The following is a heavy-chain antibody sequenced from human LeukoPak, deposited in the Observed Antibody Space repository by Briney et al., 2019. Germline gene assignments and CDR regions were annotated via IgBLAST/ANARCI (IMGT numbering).Heavy chain of an antibody. D-gene: IGHD4-17*01. V-gene: IGHV3-66*02. CDR1: GFTVSSNY. J-gene: IGHJ4*02. Sequence: PGGSLRLSCAASGFTVSSNYMSWVRQAPGKGLEWVSVIYSGGSTHYADSVKGRFTISRDNSKNTLYLQMNSLRAEDTAVYYCARVPPNGAHFDYWGQGTLVTVSS. CDR3: ARVPPNGAHFDY. CDR2: IYSGGST.